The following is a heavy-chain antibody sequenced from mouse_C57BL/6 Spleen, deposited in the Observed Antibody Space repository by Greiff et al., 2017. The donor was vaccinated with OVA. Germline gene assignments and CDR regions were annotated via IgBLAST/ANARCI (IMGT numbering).Heavy chain of an antibody. Sequence: QVQLQQPGAELVKPGASVKLSCTASGYTFTSYWMQWVKQRPGQGLEWIGEIDPSDSYTNYNQKFKGKATLTVDTSSSTAYMQLSSLTSEDSAVYYCASLYYDYGFAYWGQGTLVTVSA. V-gene: IGHV1-50*01. CDR1: GYTFTSYW. D-gene: IGHD2-4*01. CDR3: ASLYYDYGFAY. J-gene: IGHJ3*01. CDR2: IDPSDSYT.